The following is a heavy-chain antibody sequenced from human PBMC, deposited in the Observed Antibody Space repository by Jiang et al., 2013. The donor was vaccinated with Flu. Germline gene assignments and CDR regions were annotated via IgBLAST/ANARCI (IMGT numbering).Heavy chain of an antibody. V-gene: IGHV1-3*01. D-gene: IGHD6-13*01. CDR1: GYTFTSYA. CDR3: ARDDPNQLVGPAFDP. CDR2: INAGNGNT. J-gene: IGHJ5*02. Sequence: SGAEVKKPGASVKVSCEASGYTFTSYAMHWVRQAPGQRLEWMGWINAGNGNTKYSQKFQGRVTITRDTSASTAYMELSSLRSEDTAVYYCARDDPNQLVGPAFDPWGQGTLVTVSS.